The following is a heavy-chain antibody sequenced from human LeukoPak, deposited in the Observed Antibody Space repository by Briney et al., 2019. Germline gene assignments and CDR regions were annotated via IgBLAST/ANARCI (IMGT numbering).Heavy chain of an antibody. CDR1: GYTFTGYY. CDR3: ARTEETYYDILTGYYRGPFDY. D-gene: IGHD3-9*01. J-gene: IGHJ4*02. V-gene: IGHV1-2*02. CDR2: INPNSGGT. Sequence: PGASVKVSCKASGYTFTGYYMHWVRQAPGQGLEWMGWINPNSGGTNYAQKFQGRVTMTRDTSISTAYMELSRLRSDDTAVYYCARTEETYYDILTGYYRGPFDYWGQGTLVTVSS.